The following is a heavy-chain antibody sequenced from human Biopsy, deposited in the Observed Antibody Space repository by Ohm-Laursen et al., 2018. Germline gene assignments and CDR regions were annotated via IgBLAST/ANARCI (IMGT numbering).Heavy chain of an antibody. CDR2: ISPSGATT. CDR3: ARAGVGSDGTDSYYYGMDV. D-gene: IGHD5-24*01. CDR1: GHTFASYH. V-gene: IGHV1-46*01. Sequence: ASVKASRKASGHTFASYHIHWVRQAPGQGLEWMGVISPSGATTSFSQKFQGRITMTRDTSTGTVYMDLNSLGSEDTAVYYCARAGVGSDGTDSYYYGMDVWGPGTTVTVSS. J-gene: IGHJ6*02.